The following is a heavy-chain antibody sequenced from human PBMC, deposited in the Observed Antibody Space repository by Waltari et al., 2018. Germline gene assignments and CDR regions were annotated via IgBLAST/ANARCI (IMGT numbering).Heavy chain of an antibody. J-gene: IGHJ4*02. Sequence: EVQLVESGGGLVQPGGSLRLSCAASGFSLSSYWMSWVRQAPGKGREWVANIRQAGRDRGHGDSVKGRFIISRDNARNSVYLQMNSLTAEDTAVYYCARDVNGVLDYWGQGTLVTVSS. CDR2: IRQAGRDR. V-gene: IGHV3-7*01. D-gene: IGHD2-8*01. CDR3: ARDVNGVLDY. CDR1: GFSLSSYW.